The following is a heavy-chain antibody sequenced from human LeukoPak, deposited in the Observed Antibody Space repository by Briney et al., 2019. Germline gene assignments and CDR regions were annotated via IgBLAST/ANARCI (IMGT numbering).Heavy chain of an antibody. CDR2: IHASGTT. J-gene: IGHJ4*02. V-gene: IGHV4-4*07. Sequence: AETLSLTCSISGGSLSSNYWRWVRQPAGKGLELIGRIHASGTTNYNPSLKSRVTISVDTSKNQFSLKLSSVTAADTAVYYCARGPRITMVRGVSRRSASFDYWGQGTLVTVSS. CDR1: GGSLSSNY. CDR3: ARGPRITMVRGVSRRSASFDY. D-gene: IGHD3-10*01.